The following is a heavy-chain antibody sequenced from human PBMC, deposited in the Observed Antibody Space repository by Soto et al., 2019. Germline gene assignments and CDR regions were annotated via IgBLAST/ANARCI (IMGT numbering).Heavy chain of an antibody. V-gene: IGHV4-4*02. CDR3: ARADCSGGSCYSSAKWFDP. D-gene: IGHD2-15*01. CDR1: SGSISSSNW. Sequence: QVQLQESGPGLVKPSGTLSLTCAVSSGSISSSNWWSWVRQSPGKGLEWIGEIYHDASTNYNPSPKRRVTRSVENSKCQFSMQLSSVTAADTAVYYCARADCSGGSCYSSAKWFDPWGQGTLVTVSS. CDR2: IYHDAST. J-gene: IGHJ5*02.